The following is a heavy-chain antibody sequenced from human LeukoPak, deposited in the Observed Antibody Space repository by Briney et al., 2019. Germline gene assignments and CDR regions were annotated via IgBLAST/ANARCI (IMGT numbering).Heavy chain of an antibody. CDR1: GGSFSSYY. J-gene: IGHJ5*02. CDR2: IYYSGST. CDR3: ARDRYYYGSGSLSWFDP. D-gene: IGHD3-10*01. V-gene: IGHV4-59*01. Sequence: SETLSLTCAVYGGSFSSYYWSWIRQPPGKGLEWIGNIYYSGSTNYNPSLKSRVTISVDTSKNQFSLKLSSVTAADTAVYYCARDRYYYGSGSLSWFDPWGQGTLVTVSS.